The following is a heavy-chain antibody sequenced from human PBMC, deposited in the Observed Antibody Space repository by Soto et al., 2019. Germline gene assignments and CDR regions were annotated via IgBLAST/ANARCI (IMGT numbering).Heavy chain of an antibody. CDR3: ARDSHLHYFDY. J-gene: IGHJ4*02. Sequence: GGSLRLSCAASGFTVSSNYMSWVRQAPGKGLEWVSVIYSGGSTYYADSVKGRFTISRDNSKNTLYLQMNSLRAEDTAVYYCARDSHLHYFDYWGQGTLVTVSS. V-gene: IGHV3-66*01. CDR2: IYSGGST. CDR1: GFTVSSNY. D-gene: IGHD3-3*02.